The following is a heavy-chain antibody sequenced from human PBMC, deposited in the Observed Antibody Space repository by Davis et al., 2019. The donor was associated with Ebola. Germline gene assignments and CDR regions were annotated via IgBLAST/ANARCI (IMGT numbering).Heavy chain of an antibody. J-gene: IGHJ4*02. D-gene: IGHD2/OR15-2a*01. Sequence: SETLSLTCTVSGGSMSSYYWSWIRQSPGTGLEWIGNIYYGGTTNYNPSLKSRVTISGDTSKNQFSLNVNSVTAADTAVYYCARTPEYTSYGSYFDYWGQGALVTVSS. CDR2: IYYGGTT. V-gene: IGHV4-59*01. CDR1: GGSMSSYY. CDR3: ARTPEYTSYGSYFDY.